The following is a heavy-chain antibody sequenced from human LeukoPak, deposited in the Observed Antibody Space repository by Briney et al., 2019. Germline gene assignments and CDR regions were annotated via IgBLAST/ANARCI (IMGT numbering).Heavy chain of an antibody. CDR2: ISAYNGNT. V-gene: IGHV1-18*01. Sequence: ASVKVSCKASGYTFTSYGISWVRQAPGQGLEWMGWISAYNGNTNYAQKLQGRVTMTTDTSTSTAYMELRSLRSDDTAVYYCARDGMIGVVILGVAGTDVWGQGTTVTVSS. CDR1: GYTFTSYG. CDR3: ARDGMIGVVILGVAGTDV. J-gene: IGHJ6*02. D-gene: IGHD3-22*01.